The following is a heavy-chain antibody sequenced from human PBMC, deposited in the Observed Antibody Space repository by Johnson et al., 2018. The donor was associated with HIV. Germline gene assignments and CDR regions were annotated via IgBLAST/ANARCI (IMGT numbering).Heavy chain of an antibody. D-gene: IGHD6-13*01. J-gene: IGHJ3*02. CDR3: ARVSSLATDAFDI. CDR1: GFTFDDYG. V-gene: IGHV3-20*04. Sequence: VQLVESGGGVVRPGGSLRLSCAASGFTFDDYGMSWVRQAPGTGLEWVSGINWNGGSTGYADAVKGRFTISRDNSKNTVYLQMNSLRADDTAFYYCARVSSLATDAFDIWGRGAMVTVSS. CDR2: INWNGGST.